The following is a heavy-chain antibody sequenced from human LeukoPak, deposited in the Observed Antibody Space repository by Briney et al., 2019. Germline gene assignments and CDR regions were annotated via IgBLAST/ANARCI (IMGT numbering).Heavy chain of an antibody. J-gene: IGHJ3*02. CDR3: ARDCGNIGTMGAFDI. V-gene: IGHV4-31*03. D-gene: IGHD2/OR15-2a*01. CDR2: IYYSGST. CDR1: GGSISSGGYY. Sequence: SQTLSLTCTVSGGSISSGGYYWSWIRQHPGKGLEWIGYIYYSGSTYYNPSLQSRVTISVDTSKHQFSLKLSSVTAADTAVYYCARDCGNIGTMGAFDIWGQGKMVTVSS.